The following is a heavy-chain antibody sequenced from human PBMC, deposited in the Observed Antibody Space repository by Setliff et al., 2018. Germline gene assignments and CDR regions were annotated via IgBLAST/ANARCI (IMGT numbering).Heavy chain of an antibody. Sequence: SETLSLTCTVSGDSISNYYWNWIRQPAGKGLEWIGRIYVTESTKYNPSLKSRVTLSIDTSKNLFSLKLSSVTAADAALYYCAASRAYTGAVEEWFLPKTFDFWGQGSPVTVSS. CDR1: GDSISNYY. J-gene: IGHJ4*02. CDR3: AASRAYTGAVEEWFLPKTFDF. CDR2: IYVTEST. D-gene: IGHD3-10*01. V-gene: IGHV4-4*07.